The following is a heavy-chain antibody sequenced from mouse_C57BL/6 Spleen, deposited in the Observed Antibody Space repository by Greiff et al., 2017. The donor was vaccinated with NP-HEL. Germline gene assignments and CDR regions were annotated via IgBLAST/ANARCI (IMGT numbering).Heavy chain of an antibody. CDR3: AREDYGRVGFDY. J-gene: IGHJ2*01. Sequence: VQLQQSGPELVKPGASVKMSCKASGYTFTDYNMHWVKQSHGKSLEWIGYINPNNGGTSYNQKFKGKATLTVNKSSSTAYMELRSLTSEDSAVYYCAREDYGRVGFDYWGQGTTLTVSS. CDR2: INPNNGGT. CDR1: GYTFTDYN. V-gene: IGHV1-22*01. D-gene: IGHD1-1*01.